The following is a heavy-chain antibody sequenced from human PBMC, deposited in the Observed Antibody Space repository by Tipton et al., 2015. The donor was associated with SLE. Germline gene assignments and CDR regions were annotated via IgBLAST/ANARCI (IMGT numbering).Heavy chain of an antibody. CDR2: IYYSGST. CDR3: ARPVAAAAHHFDY. D-gene: IGHD6-13*01. Sequence: LRLSCTVSGGSISSHYWSWIRQPPGKGLEWIGYIYYSGSTNYNPSLKSRVTISVDTSKNQFSLKLSSVTAADTAVYYCARPVAAAAHHFDYWGQGTLVTVSS. J-gene: IGHJ4*02. V-gene: IGHV4-59*11. CDR1: GGSISSHY.